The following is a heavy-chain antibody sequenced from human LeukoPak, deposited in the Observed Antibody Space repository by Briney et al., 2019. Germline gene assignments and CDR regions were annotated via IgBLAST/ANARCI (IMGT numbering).Heavy chain of an antibody. CDR1: GGSISSSSYY. CDR3: ARVTTVTTVYFDY. CDR2: IYYSGSS. V-gene: IGHV4-39*01. J-gene: IGHJ4*02. Sequence: SETLFLTCTVSGGSISSSSYYWGWIRQPPGKGLEWIGSIYYSGSSYYNPSLKSRVTISVDTSKNQFSLKLSSVTAADTAVYYCARVTTVTTVYFDYWGQGTLVTVSS. D-gene: IGHD4-11*01.